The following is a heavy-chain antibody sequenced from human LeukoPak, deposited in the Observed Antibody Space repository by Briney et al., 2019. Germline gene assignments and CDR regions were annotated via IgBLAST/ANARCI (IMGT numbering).Heavy chain of an antibody. Sequence: GASLRLSCAASGFTFSSYAMSWVRQAPGKGLEWVAVISYDGSNKYYADSVKGRFTISRDNSKNTLYLQMNSLRAEDTAVYYCAKDNRAKSLDYWGQGTLVTVSS. J-gene: IGHJ4*02. CDR3: AKDNRAKSLDY. V-gene: IGHV3-30*18. CDR2: ISYDGSNK. CDR1: GFTFSSYA.